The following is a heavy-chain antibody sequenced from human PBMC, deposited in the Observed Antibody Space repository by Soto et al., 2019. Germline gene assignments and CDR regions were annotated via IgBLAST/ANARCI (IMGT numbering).Heavy chain of an antibody. CDR2: TYYRSKWYH. V-gene: IGHV6-1*01. CDR1: GDSVSSNSVA. CDR3: ARSWYNNGWQT. J-gene: IGHJ5*02. Sequence: QVQLQQSGPGVVEPSQTLSLTCVVSGDSVSSNSVAWNWIRQSPSRGLEWLGRTYYRSKWYHEYAVSVKSRITISPDTSKNLLSLQLSSVTPEDTAVYYCARSWYNNGWQTCGQGTLVTVSS. D-gene: IGHD6-19*01.